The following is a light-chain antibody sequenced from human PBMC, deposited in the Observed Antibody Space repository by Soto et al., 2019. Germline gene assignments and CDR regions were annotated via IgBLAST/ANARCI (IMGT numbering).Light chain of an antibody. CDR1: QGISSY. J-gene: IGKJ1*01. V-gene: IGKV1-8*01. CDR3: QQYYSYPWT. Sequence: AIRMTQSPSSFSASTGDRVTITCRASQGISSYLAWYQQKPGKAPKLLIYAASTLQSGVPSRFSGSGSGTAFTLTISCLQSEDFATYYCQQYYSYPWTFGQGTKVEIK. CDR2: AAS.